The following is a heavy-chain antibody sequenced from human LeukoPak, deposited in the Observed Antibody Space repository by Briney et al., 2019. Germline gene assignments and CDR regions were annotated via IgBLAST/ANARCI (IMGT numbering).Heavy chain of an antibody. CDR2: FDPEDGET. D-gene: IGHD6-13*01. CDR1: GYTLTELS. CDR3: ATALPSSSWSLDAFDI. Sequence: GASVKVSCKASGYTLTELSMHWVRQAPGKGLEWMGGFDPEDGETIYAQKFQGRVTMTEDTSTDTAYMELSSLRSEDTAVYYCATALPSSSWSLDAFDIWGQGTMVTVSS. V-gene: IGHV1-24*01. J-gene: IGHJ3*02.